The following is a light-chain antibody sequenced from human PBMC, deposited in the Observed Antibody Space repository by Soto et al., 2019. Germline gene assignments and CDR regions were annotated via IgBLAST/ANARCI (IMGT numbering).Light chain of an antibody. CDR2: GAS. Sequence: EIVMTQSPATLSVSPGERATLSCRASQSVSSNLAWYQQKPGQAPRLLIYGASTRATDVPDRFSGSGSGTEFTLTISRLQSEDFAVYYCQKYNDWPPSTFGQGTKVDIK. CDR1: QSVSSN. V-gene: IGKV3-15*01. J-gene: IGKJ1*01. CDR3: QKYNDWPPST.